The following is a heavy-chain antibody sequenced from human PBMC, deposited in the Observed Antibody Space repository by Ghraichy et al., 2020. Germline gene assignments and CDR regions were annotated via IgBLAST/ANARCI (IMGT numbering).Heavy chain of an antibody. CDR2: ISAYNGNT. V-gene: IGHV1-18*01. Sequence: LEKMGWISAYNGNTHYAPKLQGRFTMTTGTSTSTAYMELMSLRSDDPAVYYCARDLQPWVDWGQGTLVIVSS. CDR3: ARDLQPWVD. D-gene: IGHD1-1*01. J-gene: IGHJ4*02.